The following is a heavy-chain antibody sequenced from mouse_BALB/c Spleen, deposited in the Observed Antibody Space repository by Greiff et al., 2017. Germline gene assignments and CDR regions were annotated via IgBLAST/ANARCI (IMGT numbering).Heavy chain of an antibody. CDR3: THYGSSSAWFAY. D-gene: IGHD1-1*01. CDR2: IDPETGGT. CDR1: GYTFTDYE. J-gene: IGHJ3*01. Sequence: QGQLQQPGAELVRPGASVKLSCKASGYTFTDYEMHWVKQTPVHGLEWIGAIDPETGGTAYNQKFKGKATLTADKSSSTAYMELRSLTSEDSAVYYCTHYGSSSAWFAYWGQGTLVTVSA. V-gene: IGHV1-15*01.